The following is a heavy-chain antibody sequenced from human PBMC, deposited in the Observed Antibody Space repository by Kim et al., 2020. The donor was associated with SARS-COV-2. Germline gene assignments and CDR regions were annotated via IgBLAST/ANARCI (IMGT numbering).Heavy chain of an antibody. J-gene: IGHJ4*02. Sequence: GSGQYYVDSVKGRFTISRDSAKNSLYLQMNSLRVEDTAVYYCAGWSTVNSWGQGTLVTVSS. CDR2: GSGQ. CDR3: AGWSTVNS. D-gene: IGHD4-17*01. V-gene: IGHV3-7*04.